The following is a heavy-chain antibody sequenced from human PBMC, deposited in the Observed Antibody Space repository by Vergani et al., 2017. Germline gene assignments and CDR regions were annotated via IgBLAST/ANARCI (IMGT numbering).Heavy chain of an antibody. J-gene: IGHJ3*02. V-gene: IGHV3-33*01. CDR2: IWYDGSNK. Sequence: QVQLVESGGGVVQPGRSLRLSCAASGFTFSSYGMHWVRQAPGKGLVWVAVIWYDGSNKYYADSVKGRFTISRDNSKNTLYLQMNSLRAEDTAVYYCARDRSYSGSSLDAFDIWGQGTMVTVSS. CDR3: ARDRSYSGSSLDAFDI. CDR1: GFTFSSYG. D-gene: IGHD1-26*01.